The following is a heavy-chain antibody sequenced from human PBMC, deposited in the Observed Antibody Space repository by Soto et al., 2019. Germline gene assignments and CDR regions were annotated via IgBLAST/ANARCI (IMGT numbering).Heavy chain of an antibody. Sequence: GGSLRLSCAASGFTFSSYWMSWVRQAPGKGLEWVANIKQDGSEKYYVDSVKGRFTISRDNAKNSLYLQMNSLRAEDTAVYYCARDKFGLDSSGWQKGRFDYWGQGT. J-gene: IGHJ4*02. V-gene: IGHV3-7*01. CDR2: IKQDGSEK. CDR1: GFTFSSYW. CDR3: ARDKFGLDSSGWQKGRFDY. D-gene: IGHD6-19*01.